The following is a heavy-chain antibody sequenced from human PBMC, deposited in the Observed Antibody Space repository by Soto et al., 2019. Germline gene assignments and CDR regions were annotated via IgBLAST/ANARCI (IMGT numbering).Heavy chain of an antibody. CDR3: ATGTREGYNYWYFDL. CDR2: IIPIYGTS. V-gene: IGHV1-69*01. CDR1: GGTFGNFA. D-gene: IGHD1-7*01. Sequence: QVQLVQSGGELMKPGSSVKVSCKASGGTFGNFAISWVRQAPGQGPEWVAGIIPIYGTSNYADDFRGRITLTATQSTATSYLELSRLRSEYTATYYCATGTREGYNYWYFDLWARGTQVTVSS. J-gene: IGHJ2*01.